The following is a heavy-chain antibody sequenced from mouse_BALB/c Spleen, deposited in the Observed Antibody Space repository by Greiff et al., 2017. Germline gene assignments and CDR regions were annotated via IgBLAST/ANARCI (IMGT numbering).Heavy chain of an antibody. J-gene: IGHJ4*01. CDR2: ISYSGST. CDR3: ARGDYGTGYAMDY. D-gene: IGHD1-2*01. Sequence: EVKLEESGPGLVKPSQSLSLTCTVTGYSITSDYAWNWIRQFPGNQLEWMGYISYSGSTSYNPSLKSRISITRDTSKNQFFLQLNSVTTEDTATYYCARGDYGTGYAMDYWGQGTSVTVSS. V-gene: IGHV3-2*02. CDR1: GYSITSDYA.